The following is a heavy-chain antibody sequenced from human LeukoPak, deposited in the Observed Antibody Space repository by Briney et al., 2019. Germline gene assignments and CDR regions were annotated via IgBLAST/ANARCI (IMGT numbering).Heavy chain of an antibody. D-gene: IGHD3-22*01. V-gene: IGHV4-39*07. CDR1: GGSISTSNYY. J-gene: IGHJ4*02. CDR3: ARGGITGLIEYYDSSGYFFDY. Sequence: SETLSLTCTVSGGSISTSNYYWGWIRQPPGKGLEWIGNIFYSGSTYYSPSLRSRVTISVDTSKNQFSLKLSSVTAADTAVYYCARGGITGLIEYYDSSGYFFDYWGQGTLVTVSS. CDR2: IFYSGST.